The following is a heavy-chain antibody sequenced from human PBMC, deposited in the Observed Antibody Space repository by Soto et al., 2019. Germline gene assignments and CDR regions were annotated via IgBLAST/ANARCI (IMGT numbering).Heavy chain of an antibody. J-gene: IGHJ6*02. V-gene: IGHV1-3*01. CDR2: INAGNGNT. CDR1: GYTFTSYA. D-gene: IGHD4-17*01. Sequence: QVKLVQSGAEVKKPGASVKVSCKASGYTFTSYAMHWVRQAPGQRLEWMGWINAGNGNTKYSQKFQGRVTITRDTSANTAYMELSSLRSEDTAVYYCASGTVTTDAYYYYGMDVWGQGTTVTVSS. CDR3: ASGTVTTDAYYYYGMDV.